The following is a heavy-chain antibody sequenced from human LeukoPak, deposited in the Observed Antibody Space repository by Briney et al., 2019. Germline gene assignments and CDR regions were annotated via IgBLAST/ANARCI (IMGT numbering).Heavy chain of an antibody. CDR1: GDSMGTKY. Sequence: SETLSPTCSVSGDSMGTKYWSRIRQRPGKGLEWIGYAHSSGHTRSIQSLQSRVSKSVDMSKKHLSLRLPSVTAADTAVYYCARDTYDFGGQSEDYFDSWGQGTMVLVSS. D-gene: IGHD4/OR15-4a*01. J-gene: IGHJ3*01. CDR3: ARDTYDFGGQSEDYFDS. CDR2: AHSSGHT. V-gene: IGHV4-59*01.